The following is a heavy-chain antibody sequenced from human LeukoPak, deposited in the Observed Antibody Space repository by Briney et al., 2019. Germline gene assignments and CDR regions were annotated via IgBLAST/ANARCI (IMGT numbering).Heavy chain of an antibody. Sequence: GGSLRLSCAASGFTFSSYSMNWVRQAPGKGLKWVSSISSSSSYIYYADSVKGRFTISRDNAKNSLYLQMNSLRAEDTAVYYCARDISSYYDSSGYYFDYWGQGTLVTVSS. D-gene: IGHD3-22*01. CDR2: ISSSSSYI. CDR3: ARDISSYYDSSGYYFDY. CDR1: GFTFSSYS. V-gene: IGHV3-21*01. J-gene: IGHJ4*02.